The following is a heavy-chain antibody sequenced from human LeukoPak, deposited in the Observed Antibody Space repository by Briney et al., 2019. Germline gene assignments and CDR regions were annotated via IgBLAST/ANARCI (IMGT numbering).Heavy chain of an antibody. V-gene: IGHV3-53*01. CDR3: AKTGNPATGDY. CDR2: IYSGGFT. J-gene: IGHJ4*02. CDR1: GFTVSSSY. D-gene: IGHD1-1*01. Sequence: GGSLRLSCAASGFTVSSSYMSWVRQAPGKGLEWVSVIYSGGFTYYADSVKGRFTISRDNSKNTLYLQMDSLRAEDTAVYYCAKTGNPATGDYWGQGTLVTVSS.